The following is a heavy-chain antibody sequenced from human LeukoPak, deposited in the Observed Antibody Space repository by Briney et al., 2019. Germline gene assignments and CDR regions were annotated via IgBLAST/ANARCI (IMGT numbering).Heavy chain of an antibody. CDR2: ISSSSSYI. CDR1: GFTFSSYS. J-gene: IGHJ3*02. V-gene: IGHV3-21*01. Sequence: GGSLRLSCAASGFTFSSYSMNWVRQAPGKGLEWVSSISSSSSYIYYADSVKGRFTISRDNAKNSLYLQMNSLRAEDTAVYYCARDRTTIFGVVLSRDAFDIWGQGTMVTVSS. CDR3: ARDRTTIFGVVLSRDAFDI. D-gene: IGHD3-3*01.